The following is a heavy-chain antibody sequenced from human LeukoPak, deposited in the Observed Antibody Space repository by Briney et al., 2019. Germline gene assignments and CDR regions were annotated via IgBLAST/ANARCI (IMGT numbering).Heavy chain of an antibody. V-gene: IGHV1-2*02. Sequence: GASVKVSCKASGYTFTGYYMHWVRQAPGQGLEWMGWINPNSGGTNYAQKFQGRVTMTRDTSISTAYMELSRLRSDDTAVYYCARGRKRFSSSGRDAFDVWGQGTMVTVSS. CDR1: GYTFTGYY. D-gene: IGHD6-19*01. J-gene: IGHJ3*01. CDR2: INPNSGGT. CDR3: ARGRKRFSSSGRDAFDV.